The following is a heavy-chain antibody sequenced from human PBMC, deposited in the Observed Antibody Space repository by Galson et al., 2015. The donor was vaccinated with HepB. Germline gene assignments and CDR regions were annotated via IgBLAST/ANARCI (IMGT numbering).Heavy chain of an antibody. CDR3: ARDLSPLRLGELSRARYYYYMDV. CDR2: IIPIFGTA. J-gene: IGHJ6*03. V-gene: IGHV1-69*13. CDR1: GGTFSSYA. D-gene: IGHD3-16*02. Sequence: SVKVSCKASGGTFSSYAISWVRQAPGQGLEWMGGIIPIFGTANYAQKFQGRVTITADESTSTAYMELSSLRSEDTAVYYCARDLSPLRLGELSRARYYYYMDVWGKGTTVTVSS.